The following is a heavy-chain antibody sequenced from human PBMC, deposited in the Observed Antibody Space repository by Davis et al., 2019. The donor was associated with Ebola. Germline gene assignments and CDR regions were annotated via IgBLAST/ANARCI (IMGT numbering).Heavy chain of an antibody. Sequence: SETLSLTCAVYGGSFSGYYWSWIRKPPGKGLEWIGEINHSGSTNYNPSLKSRVTISVDTSKNQFALKLSSVTAADTAVYYCARARYYDIVTGYYYYGMDVWGQGTTVTVSS. CDR2: INHSGST. CDR3: ARARYYDIVTGYYYYGMDV. CDR1: GGSFSGYY. D-gene: IGHD3-9*01. J-gene: IGHJ6*02. V-gene: IGHV4-34*01.